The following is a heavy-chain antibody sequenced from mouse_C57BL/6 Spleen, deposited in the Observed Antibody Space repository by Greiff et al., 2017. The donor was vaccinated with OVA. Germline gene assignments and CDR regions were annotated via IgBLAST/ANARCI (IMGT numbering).Heavy chain of an antibody. D-gene: IGHD1-1*01. CDR3: ARHEEGIGYYGSSYGFAY. CDR1: GYTFTEYT. CDR2: FYPGSGSI. V-gene: IGHV1-62-2*01. Sequence: QVQLKESGAELVKPGASVKLSCKASGYTFTEYTIHWVKQRSGQGLEWIGWFYPGSGSIKYNEKFKDKATLTADKSSSTVYMELSRLTSEDSAVYFCARHEEGIGYYGSSYGFAYWGQGTLVTVSA. J-gene: IGHJ3*01.